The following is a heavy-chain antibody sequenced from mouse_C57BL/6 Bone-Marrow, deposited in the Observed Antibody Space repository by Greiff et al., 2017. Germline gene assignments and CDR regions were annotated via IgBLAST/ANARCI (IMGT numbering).Heavy chain of an antibody. V-gene: IGHV1-4*01. Sequence: QVPLQQSGAELARPGASVKMSCKASGYTFTSYTMHWVKQRPGQGLEWIGYINPSSGYTKYNQKFKDKATLTADKSSSTAYMQLSSLTSEDSAVYYCARITTVVVDYFDYWGQGTTLTVSS. J-gene: IGHJ2*01. CDR2: INPSSGYT. CDR1: GYTFTSYT. CDR3: ARITTVVVDYFDY. D-gene: IGHD1-1*01.